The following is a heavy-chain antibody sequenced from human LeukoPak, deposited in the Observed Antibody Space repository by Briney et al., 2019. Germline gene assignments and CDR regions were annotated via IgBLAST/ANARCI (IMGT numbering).Heavy chain of an antibody. CDR1: GFTFSSYS. CDR2: ITTSNHM. D-gene: IGHD2-2*01. CDR3: ARDLYSTSWSPGY. V-gene: IGHV3-21*01. Sequence: GTSLRLSCAASGFTFSSYSLNWVRQAPGKGLEWVSSITTSNHMYYAGSVKGRFTISRDNAKNSVYLQMNSLRAEDTAVYYCARDLYSTSWSPGYWGQGTLVTVS. J-gene: IGHJ4*02.